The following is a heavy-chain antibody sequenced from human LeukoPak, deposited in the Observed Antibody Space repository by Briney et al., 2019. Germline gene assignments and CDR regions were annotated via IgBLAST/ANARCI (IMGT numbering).Heavy chain of an antibody. V-gene: IGHV1-8*03. J-gene: IGHJ4*02. Sequence: ASVKVSCKASGYTFTSYDINWVRQATGQGLEWMGWMNPNSGNTGYAQKFQGRVTITRNTSISTAYMELSSLRSEDTAVYYCARYSRSYYYLDYWGQGTLVTVSS. D-gene: IGHD1-26*01. CDR2: MNPNSGNT. CDR1: GYTFTSYD. CDR3: ARYSRSYYYLDY.